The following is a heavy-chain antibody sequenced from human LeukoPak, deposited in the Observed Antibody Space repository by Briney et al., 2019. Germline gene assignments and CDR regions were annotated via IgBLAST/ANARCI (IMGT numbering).Heavy chain of an antibody. V-gene: IGHV4-59*02. Sequence: ASETLSLTCAVSGGSVSGHYWDWIRQPPGKGLEWIGYIYASGSANYHPSLKSRVTISLDTSENHVSLRLTSVTAEDTAVHYCAREAPGGSGWTYFDYWGQGSLVTVSS. CDR2: IYASGSA. CDR1: GGSVSGHY. J-gene: IGHJ4*02. CDR3: AREAPGGSGWTYFDY. D-gene: IGHD6-19*01.